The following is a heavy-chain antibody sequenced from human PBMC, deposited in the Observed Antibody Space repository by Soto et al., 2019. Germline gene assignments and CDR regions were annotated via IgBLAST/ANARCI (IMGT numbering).Heavy chain of an antibody. CDR1: GGSISSGGYY. Sequence: NPSETLSLTCTVSGGSISSGGYYWSWIRQHPGKGLEWIGEINHSGSTNYNPSLKSRVTISVDTSKNQFSLKLSSVTAADTAVYYCARVGGPYNWNYRMKYYFDYWGQGTLVTVSS. D-gene: IGHD1-7*01. V-gene: IGHV4-39*07. CDR2: INHSGST. CDR3: ARVGGPYNWNYRMKYYFDY. J-gene: IGHJ4*02.